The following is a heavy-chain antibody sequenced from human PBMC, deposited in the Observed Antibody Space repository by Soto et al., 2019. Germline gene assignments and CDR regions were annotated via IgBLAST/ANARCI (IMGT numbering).Heavy chain of an antibody. Sequence: GGSLILSCAASGFTFSDCYMSWIRQAPGKGLEWVSYISSSGSTIYYADSVKGRFTISRDNAKNSLYLQMNSLRAEDTAVYYCARSRLEDLDWSPLSGWCDPWGQGTLVTVSS. V-gene: IGHV3-11*01. CDR1: GFTFSDCY. J-gene: IGHJ5*02. D-gene: IGHD3-9*01. CDR2: ISSSGSTI. CDR3: ARSRLEDLDWSPLSGWCDP.